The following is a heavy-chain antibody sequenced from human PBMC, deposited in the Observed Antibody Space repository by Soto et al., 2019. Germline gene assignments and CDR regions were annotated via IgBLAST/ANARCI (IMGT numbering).Heavy chain of an antibody. J-gene: IGHJ5*02. D-gene: IGHD3-10*01. CDR3: ARRFTMVRGVINWFDP. CDR1: GGSISSSSYY. V-gene: IGHV4-39*01. CDR2: IYYSGST. Sequence: KPSETLSLTCTVSGGSISSSSYYWGWIRQPPGKGLEWIGSIYYSGSTYYNPSLKSRVTISVDTSKNQFSLKLSSVTAADTAVYYCARRFTMVRGVINWFDPWGQGALVTVSS.